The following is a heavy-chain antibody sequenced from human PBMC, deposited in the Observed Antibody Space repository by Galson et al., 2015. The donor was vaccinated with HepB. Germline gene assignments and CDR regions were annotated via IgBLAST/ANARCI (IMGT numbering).Heavy chain of an antibody. D-gene: IGHD3-9*01. V-gene: IGHV4-34*01. CDR3: ARVWFFLRSRGKTDV. Sequence: SRVTISIDTSKNQFSLRLTSVTAADTAVYYCARVWFFLRSRGKTDVWGQGTTVTVSS. J-gene: IGHJ6*02.